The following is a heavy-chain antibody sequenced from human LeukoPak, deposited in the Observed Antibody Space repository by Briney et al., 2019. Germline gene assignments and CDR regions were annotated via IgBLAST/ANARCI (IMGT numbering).Heavy chain of an antibody. D-gene: IGHD1-1*01. J-gene: IGHJ4*02. CDR1: GGSISSSYYY. Sequence: SETLSLTCTVSGGSISSSYYYWGWIRQPPGKGLEWIGTIYYSGSTYYNPSLKSRVTISVDTSKNQFSLKLSSVTAPDTAAYYCARHEDRNWYFDHLGQGTLVTVSS. CDR3: ARHEDRNWYFDH. V-gene: IGHV4-39*01. CDR2: IYYSGST.